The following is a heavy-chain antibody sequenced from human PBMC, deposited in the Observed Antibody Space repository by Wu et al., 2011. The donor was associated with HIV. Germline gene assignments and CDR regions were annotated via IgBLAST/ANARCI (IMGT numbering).Heavy chain of an antibody. V-gene: IGHV1-69*15. CDR1: GGTFSSYT. D-gene: IGHD4/OR15-4a*01. CDR2: IIPIFGTA. CDR3: ARGPRGARAGYYYYYYYMDV. Sequence: QVQLVQSGAEVKKPGSSVKVSCKASGGTFSSYTISWVRQAPGQGLEWMGRIIPIFGTANYAQKFQGRVTITADESTSTAYMDLSSLRSEDTAVYYCARGPRGARAGYYYYYYYMDVWGKGTTVTVSS. J-gene: IGHJ6*03.